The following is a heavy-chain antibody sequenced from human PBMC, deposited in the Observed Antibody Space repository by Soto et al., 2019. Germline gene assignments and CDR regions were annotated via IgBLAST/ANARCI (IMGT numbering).Heavy chain of an antibody. D-gene: IGHD3-22*01. Sequence: ASVKVSCKASGYTFTSYGISWVRQAPGQGLEWMGWISAYNGNTNYAQKLQGRVTMTTDTSTSAAYMELRSLRSDDTAVYYCAVFITWIVVDTRGPDAFDIWGQGTMVTVSS. CDR1: GYTFTSYG. V-gene: IGHV1-18*01. CDR3: AVFITWIVVDTRGPDAFDI. CDR2: ISAYNGNT. J-gene: IGHJ3*02.